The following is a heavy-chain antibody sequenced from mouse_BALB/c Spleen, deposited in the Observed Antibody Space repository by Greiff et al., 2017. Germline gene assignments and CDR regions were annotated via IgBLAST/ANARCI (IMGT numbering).Heavy chain of an antibody. J-gene: IGHJ2*01. CDR2: INPSNGGT. CDR3: TRWGYGSSFDY. V-gene: IGHV1S81*02. Sequence: VQLQQSGAELVKPGASVKLSCKASGYTFTSYYMYWVKQRPGQGLEWIGEINPSNGGTNFNEKFKSKATLTVDKSSSTAYMQLSSLTSEDSAVYYCTRWGYGSSFDYWGQGTTLTVSS. CDR1: GYTFTSYY. D-gene: IGHD1-1*01.